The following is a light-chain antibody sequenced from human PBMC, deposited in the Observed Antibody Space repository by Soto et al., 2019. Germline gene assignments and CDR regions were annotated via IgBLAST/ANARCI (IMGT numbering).Light chain of an antibody. V-gene: IGKV3-15*01. Sequence: EIVMTQSPATLSVSPGERATLSCRASQSVSSNLAWYQQKPGQAPRLLCYGASTRATGIPARFSGSGSGTEFTLTISSLQSEDFAVYYGQQYNNWPTFGQGTKLEIK. CDR2: GAS. CDR1: QSVSSN. J-gene: IGKJ2*01. CDR3: QQYNNWPT.